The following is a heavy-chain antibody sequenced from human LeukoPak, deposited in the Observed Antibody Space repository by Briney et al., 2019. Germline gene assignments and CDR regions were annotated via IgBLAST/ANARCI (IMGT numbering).Heavy chain of an antibody. V-gene: IGHV3-48*03. CDR1: GFTFSSYE. Sequence: GSLRLSCAASGFTFSSYEVNWVRQAPGKGLEWVSYISSSGSTIYYADSVKGRFTISRDNAKNSLYLQMNSLRAEDTAVYYCAREAKGYYFDYWGQGTLVTVSS. CDR2: ISSSGSTI. CDR3: AREAKGYYFDY. J-gene: IGHJ4*02.